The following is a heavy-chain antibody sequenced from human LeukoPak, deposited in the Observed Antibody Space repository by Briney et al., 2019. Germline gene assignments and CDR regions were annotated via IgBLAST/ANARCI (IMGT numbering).Heavy chain of an antibody. J-gene: IGHJ4*02. CDR3: GGTEYSGNDFPDY. CDR2: ISSSSSYI. Sequence: GGSLRLSCAASGFTFSSYSMTWVRQAPGKGLEWVSSISSSSSYIYYADSVKGRFTISRDNAKNSLYLKMNSLRAEDTAVYYLGGTEYSGNDFPDYGGKGTRVPVSS. D-gene: IGHD5-12*01. CDR1: GFTFSSYS. V-gene: IGHV3-21*01.